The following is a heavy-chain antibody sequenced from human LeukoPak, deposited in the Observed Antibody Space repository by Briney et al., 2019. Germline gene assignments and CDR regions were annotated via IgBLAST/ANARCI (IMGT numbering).Heavy chain of an antibody. V-gene: IGHV3-23*01. CDR3: AKSLVRGVIILVFVY. CDR2: ISGSGGST. D-gene: IGHD3-10*01. CDR1: GFTFSSYA. Sequence: TGGSLRLSCAASGFTFSSYAMSWVRQAPGKGLEWVSGISGSGGSTYYADSVKGRFTISRDTSKNTLYLQMNSLRAEDTAVYYCAKSLVRGVIILVFVYWGQGTLVTVSS. J-gene: IGHJ4*02.